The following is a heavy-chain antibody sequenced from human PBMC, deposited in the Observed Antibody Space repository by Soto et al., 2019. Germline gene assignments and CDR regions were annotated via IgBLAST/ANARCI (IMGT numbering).Heavy chain of an antibody. J-gene: IGHJ6*03. D-gene: IGHD4-4*01. CDR3: ARLNTVTNYYYYYMDV. V-gene: IGHV5-51*01. Sequence: GESLKISCKGSGYSFTSYWIGWVRQMPGKGLEWMGIIYPGDSDTRYSPSFQGQVTISADKSISTAYLQWSSLKASDTAMYYCARLNTVTNYYYYYMDVWGKGTTVTVS. CDR2: IYPGDSDT. CDR1: GYSFTSYW.